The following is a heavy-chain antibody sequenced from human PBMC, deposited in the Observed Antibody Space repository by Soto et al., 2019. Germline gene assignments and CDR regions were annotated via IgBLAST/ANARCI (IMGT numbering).Heavy chain of an antibody. CDR3: ARGSGFCSSTRCYQIWFDP. J-gene: IGHJ5*02. D-gene: IGHD2-2*01. V-gene: IGHV3-66*01. CDR1: GFTVSNNY. Sequence: EVQLVESGGGLVQPGGSLRLSCAAPGFTVSNNYMNWVRQAPGKGLEWVSVIYSGGSTNYADSVKGRFTISRDNSKNTLYLQMNSLRAEDTAVYYCARGSGFCSSTRCYQIWFDPWGQGTLVTVSS. CDR2: IYSGGST.